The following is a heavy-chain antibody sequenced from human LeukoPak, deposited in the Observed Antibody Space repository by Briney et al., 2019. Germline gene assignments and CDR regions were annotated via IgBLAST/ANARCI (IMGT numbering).Heavy chain of an antibody. J-gene: IGHJ4*02. D-gene: IGHD6-13*01. CDR1: GYSISSGYY. Sequence: SETLSLTCTVSGYSISSGYYWGWIRQPPGKGLEWIGSIYHSGSTYYNPSLKSRVTISVDTSKNQFSLKLSSVTAADTAVYYCASSALPYSSSWYNYWGQGTLVTVSS. V-gene: IGHV4-38-2*02. CDR3: ASSALPYSSSWYNY. CDR2: IYHSGST.